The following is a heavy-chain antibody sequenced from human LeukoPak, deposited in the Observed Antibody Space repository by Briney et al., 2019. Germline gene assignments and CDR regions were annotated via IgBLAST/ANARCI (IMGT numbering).Heavy chain of an antibody. CDR1: GGSISSYY. CDR2: IYYSGST. Sequence: PSGTLSLTCTVSGGSISSYYWSWIRQPPGKGLEWIGYIYYSGSTNYNPSLKSRVTISVDTSKNQFSLKLSSVTAADTAVYYCARARPRYSYAYYFDYWGQGTLVTVSS. CDR3: ARARPRYSYAYYFDY. D-gene: IGHD5-18*01. V-gene: IGHV4-59*01. J-gene: IGHJ4*02.